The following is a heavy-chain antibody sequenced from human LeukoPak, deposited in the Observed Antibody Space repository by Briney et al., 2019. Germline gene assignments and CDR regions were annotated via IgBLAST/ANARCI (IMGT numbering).Heavy chain of an antibody. J-gene: IGHJ6*02. V-gene: IGHV4-39*01. CDR3: ARVRTTVTTFKNYYYGMDV. CDR1: GGSISSRNYY. Sequence: SETLSLTCTVSGGSISSRNYYWDWIRQPPGKGLEWIGNFYDSGSTYYNPSLKSRVTISGDTSKNQLSLKLSSVTAADTAAYYCARVRTTVTTFKNYYYGMDVWGQGTTVTVSS. CDR2: FYDSGST. D-gene: IGHD4-17*01.